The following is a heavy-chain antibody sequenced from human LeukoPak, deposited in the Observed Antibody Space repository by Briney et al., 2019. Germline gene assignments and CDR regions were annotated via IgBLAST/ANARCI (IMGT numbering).Heavy chain of an antibody. CDR2: IYTSGST. Sequence: PSETLSLTCTVSGGSISSYYWSWIRQPAGKGLEWIGRIYTSGSTNYNPSLKSRVTMSVDTSKNQFSLKLSSVTAADTAVYYCARVVLRFLEWLPDAFDIWGQGTMVTVSS. D-gene: IGHD3-3*01. V-gene: IGHV4-4*07. CDR3: ARVVLRFLEWLPDAFDI. CDR1: GGSISSYY. J-gene: IGHJ3*02.